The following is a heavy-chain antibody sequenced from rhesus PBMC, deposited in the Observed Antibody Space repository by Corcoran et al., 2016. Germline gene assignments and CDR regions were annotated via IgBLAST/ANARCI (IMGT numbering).Heavy chain of an antibody. CDR2: IDGNISGT. CDR3: ARLRQYYFDY. CDR1: GGSISGYS. V-gene: IGHV4-81*01. D-gene: IGHD6-25*01. Sequence: QLQLQESGPGLVKPSETLSLTCAVSGGSISGYSWSWIRQPPGKELEWIGNIDGNISGTNYNPSLKSRVNMSKDTSKNQFALKLRSVTAADTAVYYCARLRQYYFDYWGQGVLVTVSS. J-gene: IGHJ4*01.